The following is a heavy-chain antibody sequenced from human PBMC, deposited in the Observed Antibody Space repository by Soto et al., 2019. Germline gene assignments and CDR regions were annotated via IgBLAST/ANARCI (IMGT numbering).Heavy chain of an antibody. CDR3: AKATATGGGAFDI. CDR1: GFTCSSYD. D-gene: IGHD2-8*02. V-gene: IGHV3-23*01. J-gene: IGHJ3*02. CDR2: ILVGGNT. Sequence: GGSLRLSCAASGFTCSSYDMSWVRQAPGKGLEWVSTILVGGNTYYADSVKGRFTISRDNSKNTLYLQMNSLTAGDTAVYYCAKATATGGGAFDICGQGTMVTVSS.